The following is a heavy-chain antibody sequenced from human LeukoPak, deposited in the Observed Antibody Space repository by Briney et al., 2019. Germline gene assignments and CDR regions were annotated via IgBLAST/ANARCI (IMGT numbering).Heavy chain of an antibody. J-gene: IGHJ4*02. CDR3: ARGAPHKKNYDYVWGSYRPPYYYFDY. D-gene: IGHD3-16*02. Sequence: SETLSLTCAVYGGSFSGYYWSWIRQPPGKGLEWIGEINHSGSTNYNPSLKSRVTISVDTSKNQFSLKVSSVTAADMAVYYCARGAPHKKNYDYVWGSYRPPYYYFDYWGQGTLVTVSS. CDR2: INHSGST. CDR1: GGSFSGYY. V-gene: IGHV4-34*01.